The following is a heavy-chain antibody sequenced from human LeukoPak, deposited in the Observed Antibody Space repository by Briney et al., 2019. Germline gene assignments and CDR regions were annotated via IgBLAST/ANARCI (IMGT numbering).Heavy chain of an antibody. J-gene: IGHJ4*02. CDR3: ARHGYDYVWGSYRQFDY. V-gene: IGHV4-34*01. CDR1: GGSFSGYY. CDR2: INHSGST. D-gene: IGHD3-16*02. Sequence: SETLSLTCAVNGGSFSGYYWSWIRQPPGKGLEWIGEINHSGSTIYNPSLKSRVTISVETSKNQFSLKLSSVTAADTAVYYCARHGYDYVWGSYRQFDYWGQGTLVTVSS.